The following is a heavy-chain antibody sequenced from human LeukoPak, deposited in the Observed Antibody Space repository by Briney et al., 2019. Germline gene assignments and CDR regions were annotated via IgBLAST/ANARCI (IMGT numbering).Heavy chain of an antibody. D-gene: IGHD3-10*01. V-gene: IGHV4-4*07. CDR1: GDSISRYY. CDR3: ARDSGTTGEVKFDP. CDR2: IYNGGII. Sequence: SETLSLTCTVSGDSISRYYWSWIRQPAGKGLEWIGRIYNGGIITYNPSLKSRVTMSIDTSNNQFSLRLRSVTAADTAVYYCARDSGTTGEVKFDPWGQGALVTVSS. J-gene: IGHJ5*02.